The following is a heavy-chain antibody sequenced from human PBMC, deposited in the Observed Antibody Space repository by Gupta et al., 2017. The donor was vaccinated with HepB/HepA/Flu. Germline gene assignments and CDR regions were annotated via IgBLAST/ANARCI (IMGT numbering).Heavy chain of an antibody. D-gene: IGHD4-17*01. CDR3: AREYGDYAKPKWFDP. J-gene: IGHJ5*02. Sequence: QVQLQESGTGLVKPSQTLSLTCTVSGGSISSGDYYWSWTRQPPGKGLEWIGYIYYSGSTYYNPSLKSRVTISVDTSKNQFSLKLSSVTAADTAVYYCAREYGDYAKPKWFDPWGQGTLVTVSS. CDR2: IYYSGST. V-gene: IGHV4-30-4*01. CDR1: GGSISSGDYY.